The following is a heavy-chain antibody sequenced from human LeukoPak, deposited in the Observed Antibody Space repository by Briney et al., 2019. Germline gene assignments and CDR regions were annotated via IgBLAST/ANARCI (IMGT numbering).Heavy chain of an antibody. J-gene: IGHJ4*02. CDR1: GFTFSSYE. CDR2: ISSSGSTI. V-gene: IGHV3-48*03. Sequence: GGSLRLSCAASGFTFSSYEMNWVRQAPGKGLEWVSYISSSGSTIYYADSVKSRFTISRDNAKNSLYLQMNSLRAEDTAVYYCARDKSMGGYFDYWGQGTLVTVSS. CDR3: ARDKSMGGYFDY. D-gene: IGHD1-26*01.